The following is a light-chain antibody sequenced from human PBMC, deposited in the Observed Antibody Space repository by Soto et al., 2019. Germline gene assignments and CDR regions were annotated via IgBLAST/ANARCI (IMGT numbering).Light chain of an antibody. CDR3: QQYDSSRT. CDR1: QSIGTW. CDR2: DVS. V-gene: IGKV1-5*01. J-gene: IGKJ1*01. Sequence: DVQMTQSPSTLSASVGDRVTITCRASQSIGTWLAWYQQKPGGAPRLLIYDVSNLESGVPSRFSGSGSGPEFTLTITSLQPEDFGIYYCQQYDSSRTFGQGTKVEIK.